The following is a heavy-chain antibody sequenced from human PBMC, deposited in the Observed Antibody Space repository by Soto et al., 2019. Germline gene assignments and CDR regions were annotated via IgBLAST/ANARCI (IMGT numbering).Heavy chain of an antibody. D-gene: IGHD5-18*01. CDR1: GGSISGYY. V-gene: IGHV4-59*01. J-gene: IGHJ6*03. Sequence: SETLSLTCTVSGGSISGYYWNWIRQPPGKGLEWIGYVYNSGSTNDNPSFKTRVTISVDTSKNQFSLKLSSVTAADTAVYYCARGRREVSVVKVGGYSYGEYYYMDVWGKGTTVTVS. CDR3: ARGRREVSVVKVGGYSYGEYYYMDV. CDR2: VYNSGST.